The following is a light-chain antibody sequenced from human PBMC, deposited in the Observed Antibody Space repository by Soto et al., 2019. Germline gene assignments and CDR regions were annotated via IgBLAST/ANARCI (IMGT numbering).Light chain of an antibody. Sequence: DIQMTQSPSTLSASVGDTVTITCRASQSIKTWLAWHQQKPGKAPKLLIYDASTLESGVPSRLSGSGSGTDFTLTINSLQPDDFATYYCQQYNSYSPLFGQGTKVEFK. CDR2: DAS. CDR1: QSIKTW. CDR3: QQYNSYSPL. V-gene: IGKV1-5*01. J-gene: IGKJ1*01.